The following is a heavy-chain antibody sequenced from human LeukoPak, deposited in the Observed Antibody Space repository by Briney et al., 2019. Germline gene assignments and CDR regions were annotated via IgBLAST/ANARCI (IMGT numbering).Heavy chain of an antibody. CDR2: ISDIGAAT. CDR3: AKRSCSGGSCNFDY. D-gene: IGHD2-15*01. V-gene: IGHV3-23*01. Sequence: GGSLRPSCAASGFTFSSYAMSWVRQAPGKGLEWVSAISDIGAATNYADSVKGRLTISRDNSKNTLYLQMNSLRAEDTAVYYCAKRSCSGGSCNFDYWGQGTLVTVSS. CDR1: GFTFSSYA. J-gene: IGHJ4*02.